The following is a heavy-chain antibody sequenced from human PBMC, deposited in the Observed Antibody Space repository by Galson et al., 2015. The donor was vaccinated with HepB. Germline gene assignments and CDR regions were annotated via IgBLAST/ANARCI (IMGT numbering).Heavy chain of an antibody. J-gene: IGHJ3*02. CDR1: GGTFSSYA. CDR3: AREGYSSSSAFDI. V-gene: IGHV1-69*13. CDR2: IIPIFGTA. Sequence: SVKVSCKASGGTFSSYAISWVRQAPGQGLEWMGGIIPIFGTANYARKFQGRVTITADESTSTAYMELSSLRSEDTAVYYCAREGYSSSSAFDIWGQGTMVTVSS. D-gene: IGHD6-13*01.